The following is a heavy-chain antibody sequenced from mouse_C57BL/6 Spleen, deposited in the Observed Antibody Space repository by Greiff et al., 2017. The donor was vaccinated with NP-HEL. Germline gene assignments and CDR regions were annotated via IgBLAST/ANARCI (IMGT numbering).Heavy chain of an antibody. CDR3: ARDYKGAMDY. J-gene: IGHJ4*01. Sequence: EVKLVESGGDLVKPGGSLKLSCAASGFTFSSYGMSWVRQTPDKRLEWVATISSGGSYTYYPDSVKGRFTISRDNAKNTLYLQMSSLKSEDTAMYYCARDYKGAMDYWGQGPSVTVSS. CDR2: ISSGGSYT. CDR1: GFTFSSYG. V-gene: IGHV5-6*01. D-gene: IGHD2-12*01.